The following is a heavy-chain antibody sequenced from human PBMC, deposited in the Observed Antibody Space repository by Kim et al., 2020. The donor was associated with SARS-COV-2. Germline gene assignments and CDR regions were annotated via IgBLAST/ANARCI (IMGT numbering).Heavy chain of an antibody. CDR2: ISSSSGYI. J-gene: IGHJ4*02. CDR1: GFTFSSYS. D-gene: IGHD4-17*01. V-gene: IGHV3-21*01. CDR3: AREEDGDYAAY. Sequence: GGSLRLSCAASGFTFSSYSMNWVRQAPGKGLEWVSSISSSSGYIYYADSVKGRFTISRDNAKNSLYLQMNSLRAEDTAVYYCAREEDGDYAAYWGQGTLVTVSS.